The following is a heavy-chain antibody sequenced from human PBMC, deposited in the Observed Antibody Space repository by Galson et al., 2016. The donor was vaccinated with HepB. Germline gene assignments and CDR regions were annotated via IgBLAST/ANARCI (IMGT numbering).Heavy chain of an antibody. CDR1: GFSLSTSGMS. CDR3: ARASRSHGSGNQRPVDP. J-gene: IGHJ5*02. D-gene: IGHD3-10*01. V-gene: IGHV2-70*01. Sequence: PALVKPTQTLTLTCTLSGFSLSTSGMSVNWIRQPPGKALEWLALLDWEGDKYYSTSLKSRLTISKDTSKNQVVLVMTNMEPMDTATYYCARASRSHGSGNQRPVDPWGQGTLVTVSS. CDR2: LDWEGDK.